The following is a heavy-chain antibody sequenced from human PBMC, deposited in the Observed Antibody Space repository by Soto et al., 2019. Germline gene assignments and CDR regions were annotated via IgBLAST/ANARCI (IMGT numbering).Heavy chain of an antibody. CDR1: GFTFSSYA. Sequence: GGSLRLSCAASGFTFSSYAMHWVRQAPGKGLEWVAVISYDGSNKYYADSVKGRFTISRDKSKNTLYLQMNSLRAEDTAVYYCARVGTKWSMDDAFDIWGQGTMVTVSS. D-gene: IGHD2-8*02. CDR2: ISYDGSNK. J-gene: IGHJ3*02. V-gene: IGHV3-30*04. CDR3: ARVGTKWSMDDAFDI.